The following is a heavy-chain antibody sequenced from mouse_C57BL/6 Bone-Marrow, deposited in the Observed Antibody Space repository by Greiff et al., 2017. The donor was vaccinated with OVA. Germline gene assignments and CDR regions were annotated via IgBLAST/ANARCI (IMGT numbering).Heavy chain of an antibody. D-gene: IGHD1-1*01. Sequence: QVQLQQPGAELVKPGASVKLSCKASGYTFTSYWMHWVKQRPGRGLAWIGRIDPNRGGTKYNEKFKSKAPLTVDKPSSTAYMQLSSLTSEDSAVYYCARDYGRRGFAYWGQGTLVTVSA. CDR2: IDPNRGGT. J-gene: IGHJ3*01. V-gene: IGHV1-72*01. CDR3: ARDYGRRGFAY. CDR1: GYTFTSYW.